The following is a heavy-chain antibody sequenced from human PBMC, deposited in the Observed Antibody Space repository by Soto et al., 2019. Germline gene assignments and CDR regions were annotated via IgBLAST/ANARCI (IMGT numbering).Heavy chain of an antibody. CDR2: ISGSGGST. J-gene: IGHJ4*02. D-gene: IGHD6-13*01. CDR3: AKGVQSSSWYGRYFDY. V-gene: IGHV3-23*01. Sequence: HPGGSLRLSCAASGFTFSSYAMSWVRQAPGKGLEWVSAISGSGGSTYYADSVKGRFTISRDNSKNTLYLQMNSLRAEDTAVYYCAKGVQSSSWYGRYFDYWGQGTLVTVSS. CDR1: GFTFSSYA.